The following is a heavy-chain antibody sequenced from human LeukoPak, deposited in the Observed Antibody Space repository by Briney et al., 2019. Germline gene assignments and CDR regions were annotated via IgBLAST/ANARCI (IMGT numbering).Heavy chain of an antibody. D-gene: IGHD6-13*01. V-gene: IGHV3-53*01. CDR1: GFTVSTNY. CDR2: IYRSGDT. CDR3: AKNIAAPTTPFDY. J-gene: IGHJ4*02. Sequence: GGSLRLSCAASGFTVSTNYMNWVRQAPGKGPEWISIIYRSGDTYYADSVKGRFTISRDNSKNTLYLQMNYLRAEDTALYYCAKNIAAPTTPFDYWGQGTLVTVSS.